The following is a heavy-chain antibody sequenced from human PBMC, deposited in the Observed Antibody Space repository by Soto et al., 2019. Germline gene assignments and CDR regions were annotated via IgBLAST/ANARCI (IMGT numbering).Heavy chain of an antibody. CDR2: THGGDGFT. V-gene: IGHV1-3*01. D-gene: IGHD3-10*01. J-gene: IGHJ6*02. CDR1: GYSFTRYN. Sequence: QVQLVQSGAEVKKPGASVKVSCKASGYSFTRYNLHWVRQAPGQGLEWVGGTHGGDGFTGYSQKFQGRGSITMDTSASTAYMELSSLRSEDTAVYYCTTGFGVLFSPYYHLMDVWGQGTAVTVSS. CDR3: TTGFGVLFSPYYHLMDV.